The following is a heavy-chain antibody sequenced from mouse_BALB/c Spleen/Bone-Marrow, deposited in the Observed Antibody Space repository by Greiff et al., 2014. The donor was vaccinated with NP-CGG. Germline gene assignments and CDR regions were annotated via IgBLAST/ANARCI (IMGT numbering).Heavy chain of an antibody. CDR1: GYTFTRYW. J-gene: IGHJ2*01. Sequence: QVQLQQPGAELLKPGTSVKLSCKASGYTFTRYWMHWVKQRPGQGLEWIGELNPSNGHTNYNGKFKNKATVTVDKSSSTAYMQLSSLTSEDSAVYYCARMITTWGFDYWGQGTTLTVSS. CDR2: LNPSNGHT. V-gene: IGHV1S81*02. CDR3: ARMITTWGFDY. D-gene: IGHD2-4*01.